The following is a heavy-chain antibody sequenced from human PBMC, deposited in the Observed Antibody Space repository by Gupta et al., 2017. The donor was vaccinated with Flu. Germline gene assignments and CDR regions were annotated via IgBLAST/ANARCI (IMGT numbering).Heavy chain of an antibody. Sequence: VQLVESGGGLVKVGGSLRLYCVASGVLVDYNSFTWVRQAPGKGLEWVASISSNDFYRDYADSVKGRVTISRDNAQNSTYLEMNSLRVEDTAVYYCAKEAYVYYYMDVWGKGTTVTVSS. J-gene: IGHJ6*03. CDR3: AKEAYVYYYMDV. V-gene: IGHV3-21*02. CDR1: GVLVDYNS. D-gene: IGHD3-10*02. CDR2: ISSNDFYR.